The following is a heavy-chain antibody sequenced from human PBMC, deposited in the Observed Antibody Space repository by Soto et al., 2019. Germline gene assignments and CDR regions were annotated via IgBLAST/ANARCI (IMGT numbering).Heavy chain of an antibody. CDR1: GFTFSSYA. V-gene: IGHV3-23*01. D-gene: IGHD2-2*02. Sequence: GGSLRLSCAASGFTFSSYAMSWVRQAPGKGLEWVSAISGSGGSTYYADSVKGRFTISRDNSKNTLYLQMNSLRAEDTAVYYCAKAPSCYMREAGFCYFDYWGQGTLVTVSS. J-gene: IGHJ4*02. CDR2: ISGSGGST. CDR3: AKAPSCYMREAGFCYFDY.